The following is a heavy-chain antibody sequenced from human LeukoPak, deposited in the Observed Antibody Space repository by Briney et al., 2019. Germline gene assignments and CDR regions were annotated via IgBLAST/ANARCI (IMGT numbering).Heavy chain of an antibody. J-gene: IGHJ6*02. CDR1: GFTFSSYA. CDR3: ATSWGPDTSAFRWGRGGMDV. V-gene: IGHV3-23*01. D-gene: IGHD3-16*01. Sequence: GGSLRLSCAASGFTFSSYAMDWVRQAPGRGLEWVSAISKSGGHTYYTPSAKGRFTIYRDNSKNTQYLQMNSLRAEDTAVYYCATSWGPDTSAFRWGRGGMDVWGQGTTVIVSS. CDR2: ISKSGGHT.